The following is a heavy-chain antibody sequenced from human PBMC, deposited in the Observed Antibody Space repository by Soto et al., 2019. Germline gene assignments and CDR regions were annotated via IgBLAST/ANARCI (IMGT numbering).Heavy chain of an antibody. CDR2: LKEDGSKK. CDR1: GFTFSGDW. V-gene: IGHV3-7*04. J-gene: IGHJ4*02. CDR3: ARGLYATGWDMDYFDS. D-gene: IGHD2-8*01. Sequence: EVQLVESGGGLVQPGGSLRLSCAASGFTFSGDWWSWVRQAPGKGLEWGANLKEDGSKKYYVDSVKGRFTISRDNAENSLYLQMNSLRAEDTAVYYCARGLYATGWDMDYFDSWGQGRLVTVSS.